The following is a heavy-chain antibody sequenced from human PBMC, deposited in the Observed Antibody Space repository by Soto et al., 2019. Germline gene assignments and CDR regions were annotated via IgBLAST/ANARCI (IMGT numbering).Heavy chain of an antibody. J-gene: IGHJ5*02. V-gene: IGHV3-33*01. CDR3: ARDSHFWSHYSNWLDP. CDR2: IWYDGSNK. D-gene: IGHD3-3*02. CDR1: GFTFSSYG. Sequence: PGGSLRLSCAASGFTFSSYGMHWVRQAPGKGLEWVAVIWYDGSNKYYADSVKGRFTISRDNSKNTLYLQMNSLTAEATAVYYCARDSHFWSHYSNWLDPWGQGT.